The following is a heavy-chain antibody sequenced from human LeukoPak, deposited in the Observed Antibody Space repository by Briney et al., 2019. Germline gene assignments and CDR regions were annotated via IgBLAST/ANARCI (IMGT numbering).Heavy chain of an antibody. V-gene: IGHV4-39*07. CDR3: ARLVVPAAMRNWFDP. J-gene: IGHJ5*02. D-gene: IGHD2-2*01. CDR2: IYYSGST. Sequence: SETLSLTCTVSGDSISSTNYYWGWIRQPPGKGLEWIGSIYYSGSTYYNPSLESRVTISVDTSKNQFSLKLSSVTAADTAVYYCARLVVPAAMRNWFDPWGQGTLVTVSS. CDR1: GDSISSTNYY.